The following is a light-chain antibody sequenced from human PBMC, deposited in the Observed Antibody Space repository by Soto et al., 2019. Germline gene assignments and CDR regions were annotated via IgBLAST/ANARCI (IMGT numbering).Light chain of an antibody. CDR2: EVS. CDR3: QQLNSYPFT. CDR1: QGINRS. V-gene: IGKV1-9*01. Sequence: IQLTQSPSSLSASVGDRVTITCRARQGINRSLAWYQQKPGKAPNLLIFEVSTLQSGVPSRFTGSGSGTDFTLTISGLQPADFATYYCQQLNSYPFTFGQGTRLEIK. J-gene: IGKJ5*01.